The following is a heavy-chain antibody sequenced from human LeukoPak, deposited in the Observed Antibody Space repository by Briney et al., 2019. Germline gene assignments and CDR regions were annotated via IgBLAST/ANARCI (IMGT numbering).Heavy chain of an antibody. Sequence: PSETLSLTCTVSADSLSRYYWSWIRQPQGKGLEWIGYIYYSGSTNYNPSLKSRVTISVDTSKTQFSLKLSSVTAADTAVYFCARHPDYGGNFDYWGQGTLVTVSS. V-gene: IGHV4-59*08. D-gene: IGHD4-23*01. J-gene: IGHJ4*02. CDR3: ARHPDYGGNFDY. CDR2: IYYSGST. CDR1: ADSLSRYY.